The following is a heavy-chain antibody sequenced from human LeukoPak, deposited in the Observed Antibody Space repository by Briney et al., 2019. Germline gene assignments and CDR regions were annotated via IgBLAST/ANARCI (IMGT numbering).Heavy chain of an antibody. Sequence: KPSETLSLTCAVYGGSFSGYYCSWIRQAPGKGLEWVSYISSSGSTIYYADSVKGRFTISRDNAKNSLYLQMNSLRAEDTAVYYCTTVHSSSWYNYWGQGTLVTVSS. J-gene: IGHJ4*02. CDR2: ISSSGSTI. CDR3: TTVHSSSWYNY. D-gene: IGHD6-13*01. CDR1: GGSFSGYY. V-gene: IGHV3-11*01.